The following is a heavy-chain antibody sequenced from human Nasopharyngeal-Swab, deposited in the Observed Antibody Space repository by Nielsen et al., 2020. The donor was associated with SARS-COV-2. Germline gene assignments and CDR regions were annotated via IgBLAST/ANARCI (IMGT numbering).Heavy chain of an antibody. J-gene: IGHJ2*01. CDR2: INPSGGST. CDR3: ARELHSSGWGTPHWYFDL. Sequence: WVRQAPGQGLEWMGIINPSGGSTSSAQKFQGRVTMTRDTSTSTVYMELSSLRSEDTAVYYCARELHSSGWGTPHWYFDLWGRSTLVTVSS. V-gene: IGHV1-46*01. D-gene: IGHD6-19*01.